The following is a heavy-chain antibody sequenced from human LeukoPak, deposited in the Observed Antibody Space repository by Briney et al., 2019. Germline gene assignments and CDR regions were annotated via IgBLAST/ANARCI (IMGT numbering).Heavy chain of an antibody. Sequence: GGSLRLSCAASGFSISSYYMHWLRKVPGKGLEWVSRFVSDDNRAYADSVKGRFTISRDNAKNTLFLQMNSLRAEDTAVYYCARAMPRGGATFWGQGTMVTVSS. J-gene: IGHJ3*01. V-gene: IGHV3-74*01. CDR2: FVSDDNRA. CDR1: GFSISSYY. CDR3: ARAMPRGGATF. D-gene: IGHD1-26*01.